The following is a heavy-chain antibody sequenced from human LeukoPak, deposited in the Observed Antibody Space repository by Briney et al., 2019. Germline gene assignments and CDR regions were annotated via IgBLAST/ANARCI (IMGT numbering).Heavy chain of an antibody. V-gene: IGHV1-46*01. D-gene: IGHD5-18*01. CDR2: INPSGGST. Sequence: ASVKVSCKASGYTFTSYYIHWVRQAPGEGLEWMGIINPSGGSTSYAQKFQGRVTMTGDTSTSTVYMELSSLRSEDTAVYYCARVAGEGYSYGQTRDAFDIWGQGTMVTVSS. CDR3: ARVAGEGYSYGQTRDAFDI. CDR1: GYTFTSYY. J-gene: IGHJ3*02.